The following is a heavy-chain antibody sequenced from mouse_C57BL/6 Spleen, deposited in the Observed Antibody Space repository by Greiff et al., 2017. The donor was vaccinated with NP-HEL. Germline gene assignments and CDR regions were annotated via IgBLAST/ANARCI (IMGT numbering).Heavy chain of an antibody. Sequence: VQLKESGPGLVKPSQSLSLTCSVTGYSITSGYYWNWIRQFPGNKLEWMGYISYDGSNNYNPSLKNRISITRDTSKNQFFLKLNSVTTEDTATYYCAREDYSNSGEFDYWGQGTTLTVSS. CDR2: ISYDGSN. CDR1: GYSITSGYY. V-gene: IGHV3-6*01. CDR3: AREDYSNSGEFDY. D-gene: IGHD2-5*01. J-gene: IGHJ2*01.